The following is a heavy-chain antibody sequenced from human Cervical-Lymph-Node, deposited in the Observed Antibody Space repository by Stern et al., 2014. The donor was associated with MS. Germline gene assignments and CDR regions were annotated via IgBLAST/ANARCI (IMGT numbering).Heavy chain of an antibody. D-gene: IGHD6-13*01. J-gene: IGHJ6*02. Sequence: VQLVESGGGVVQPGRSLRLSCAASGFTFSSSGMHWVRQAPGKGLGWVAVIWYDGSNKYYADSVKGRFTISRDNSKNTLYLQMNSLRAEDTAVYYCARSSSPSPYYYYGMDVWGQGTTVTVSS. CDR3: ARSSSPSPYYYYGMDV. CDR2: IWYDGSNK. CDR1: GFTFSSSG. V-gene: IGHV3-33*01.